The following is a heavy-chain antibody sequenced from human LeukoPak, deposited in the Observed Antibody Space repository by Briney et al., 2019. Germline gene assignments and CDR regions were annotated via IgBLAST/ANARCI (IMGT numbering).Heavy chain of an antibody. Sequence: ASVKVSCKASGYTFTGYYMHWVRQAPGQGLEWMGWINPNSGGTSYAQKFQGRVTMTRDTSISTAYMELSRLRSDDTAVYYCARDQRASSGHYYTNWRQGTRVTVSS. CDR3: ARDQRASSGHYYTN. V-gene: IGHV1-2*02. CDR2: INPNSGGT. CDR1: GYTFTGYY. J-gene: IGHJ4*02. D-gene: IGHD3-22*01.